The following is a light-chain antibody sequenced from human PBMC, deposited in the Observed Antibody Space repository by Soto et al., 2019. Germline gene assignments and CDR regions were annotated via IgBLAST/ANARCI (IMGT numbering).Light chain of an antibody. Sequence: EIVLTQSPATLSLFPGERATLSCRASQTVYNYLAWYQQRPGQAPRLLIYDASNRATGVPARFSGSGAGTDFTLTISSLEPDDLAIYFCQQRYDWPLTFGGGSRIEMK. V-gene: IGKV3-11*01. J-gene: IGKJ4*01. CDR3: QQRYDWPLT. CDR2: DAS. CDR1: QTVYNY.